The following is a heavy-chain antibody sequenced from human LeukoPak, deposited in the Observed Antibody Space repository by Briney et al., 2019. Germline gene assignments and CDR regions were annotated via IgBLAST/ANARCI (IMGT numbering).Heavy chain of an antibody. CDR1: GYTFTGYY. V-gene: IGHV1-2*02. CDR3: ARVTYYYDSSGYLSERRYYFDY. D-gene: IGHD3-22*01. Sequence: ASVKVSCKASGYTFTGYYMHWVRQAPGQGLEWMGWINPNSGGTNYAQKFQGRVTMTRDTSISTAYMELSRLRSDDTAVYYCARVTYYYDSSGYLSERRYYFDYWGQGTLVTVSS. CDR2: INPNSGGT. J-gene: IGHJ4*02.